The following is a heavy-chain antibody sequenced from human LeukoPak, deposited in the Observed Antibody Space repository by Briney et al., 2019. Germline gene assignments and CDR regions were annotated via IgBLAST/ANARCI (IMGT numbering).Heavy chain of an antibody. CDR2: IYHSGST. V-gene: IGHV4-4*02. D-gene: IGHD3-22*01. Sequence: PSETLSLTCAVSGGSISSSNWWSWVRQPPGKGLEWIGEIYHSGSTNYNPSLKSRVTISVDKSKNQFSLKLSSVTAADTAVYYCARAGRASSGYSYYYYGMDVWGQGTTVTVSS. CDR3: ARAGRASSGYSYYYYGMDV. CDR1: GGSISSSNW. J-gene: IGHJ6*02.